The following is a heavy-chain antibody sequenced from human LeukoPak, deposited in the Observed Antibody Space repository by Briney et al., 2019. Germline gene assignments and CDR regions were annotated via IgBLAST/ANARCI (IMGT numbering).Heavy chain of an antibody. CDR1: GGTFISYA. CDR2: IIPIFGTA. Sequence: SVKVSCKASGGTFISYAISWVRQAPGQGLEWMGGIIPIFGTANYAQKFQGRVTITADESTSTAYMELSSLRSEDTAVYYCARDHHLVQQPYNWFDPWGQGTLVTVSS. J-gene: IGHJ5*02. D-gene: IGHD6-13*01. V-gene: IGHV1-69*13. CDR3: ARDHHLVQQPYNWFDP.